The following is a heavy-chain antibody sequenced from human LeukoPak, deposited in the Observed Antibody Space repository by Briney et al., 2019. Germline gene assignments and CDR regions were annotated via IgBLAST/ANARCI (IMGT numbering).Heavy chain of an antibody. J-gene: IGHJ6*02. CDR2: TYYRSKWYN. Sequence: SQTLSLTCAISGDSFSSNSAAWNWIRQSPSRGLEWLGRTYYRSKWYNDYAVSVKSRITINPDTSKNQFSLKLSSVTAADTAVYYCARRDFVYYGLDVWGQGTTVTVSS. CDR3: ARRDFVYYGLDV. CDR1: GDSFSSNSAA. V-gene: IGHV6-1*01. D-gene: IGHD2/OR15-2a*01.